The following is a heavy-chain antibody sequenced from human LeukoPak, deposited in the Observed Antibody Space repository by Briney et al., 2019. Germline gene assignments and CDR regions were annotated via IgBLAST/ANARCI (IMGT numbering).Heavy chain of an antibody. Sequence: GGSLRLPCAGSGFIFSDYYMRWIRQAPGKGLEWVAYISSSGSTIHYTDSVKGRFSISRDNAKNSLYLQMNSLRAEDTALYYCARDGGGGIAVAGTRPGAFDIWGQGTMVTVSS. CDR3: ARDGGGGIAVAGTRPGAFDI. D-gene: IGHD6-19*01. J-gene: IGHJ3*02. V-gene: IGHV3-11*01. CDR1: GFIFSDYY. CDR2: ISSSGSTI.